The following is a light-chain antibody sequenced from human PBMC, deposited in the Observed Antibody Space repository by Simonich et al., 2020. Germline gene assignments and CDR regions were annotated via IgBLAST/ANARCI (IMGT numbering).Light chain of an antibody. CDR2: QVS. V-gene: IGKV2-30*02. CDR3: MQGTHWPLT. Sequence: DVVMTQSPLSLPVTLGQPASISCRSSQSLVHSDGNTYLNWFQQRPGQSPRRLIYQVSNRDSGVPDRFSGSGSGTDFTLKISRVEAEDVGVYYCMQGTHWPLTFGQGTKVEIK. J-gene: IGKJ1*01. CDR1: QSLVHSDGNTY.